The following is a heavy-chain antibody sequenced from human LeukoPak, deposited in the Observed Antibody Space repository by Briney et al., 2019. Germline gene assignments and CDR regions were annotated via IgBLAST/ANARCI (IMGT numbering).Heavy chain of an antibody. CDR2: IKSKTDGGTT. Sequence: GGSLRLSCAASGFTVSSNYMSWVRQAPGKGLEWVGRIKSKTDGGTTDYAAPVKGRFTISRDDSKNTLYLQMNSLKTEDTAVYYCTTDLGYCSSTSCYAFDIWGQGTMVTVSS. CDR3: TTDLGYCSSTSCYAFDI. J-gene: IGHJ3*02. D-gene: IGHD2-2*01. CDR1: GFTVSSNY. V-gene: IGHV3-15*01.